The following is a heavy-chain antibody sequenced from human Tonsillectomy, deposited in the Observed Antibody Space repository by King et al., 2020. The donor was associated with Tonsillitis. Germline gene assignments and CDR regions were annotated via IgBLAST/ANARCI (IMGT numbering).Heavy chain of an antibody. CDR2: IRYDGNNK. J-gene: IGHJ6*02. CDR3: AKDSSAFWSGFSSGYYYGMDV. D-gene: IGHD3-3*01. Sequence: VQLVESGGGVVQPGGSLRLSCAASGFTFSSYGMHWVRQAPGKGLEWVTFIRYDGNNKYYADSVKGRFTISRDNSKNTLYLQMNSLRGEDTAVYYCAKDSSAFWSGFSSGYYYGMDVGGQGTTVTVSS. V-gene: IGHV3-30*02. CDR1: GFTFSSYG.